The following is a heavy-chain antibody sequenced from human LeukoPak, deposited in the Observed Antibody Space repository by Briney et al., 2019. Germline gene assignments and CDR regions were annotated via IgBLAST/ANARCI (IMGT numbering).Heavy chain of an antibody. CDR2: VNWNGGRT. CDR3: ARHYYYYMDV. J-gene: IGHJ6*03. CDR1: GFTFDDYG. Sequence: GGSLRLSCAASGFTFDDYGMSWVRQAPGKGLERISGVNWNGGRTGYADSVKGRFTISRDNAKNSLYLQMNSLRAEDTAVYYCARHYYYYMDVWGTGTTVTVSS. V-gene: IGHV3-20*04.